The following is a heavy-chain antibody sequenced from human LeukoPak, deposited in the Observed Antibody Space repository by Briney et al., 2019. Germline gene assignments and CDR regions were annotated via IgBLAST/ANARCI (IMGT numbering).Heavy chain of an antibody. CDR1: GGSISSGGYY. V-gene: IGHV4-31*01. Sequence: SQTLSLTCTVSGGSISSGGYYWSWIRQHPGKGLEWIGYIYYSGSTYYNPSLKSQVTISVDTSKNQFSLKPSSVTAADTAVYYCARGSGSYPYGMDVWGQGTTVTVSS. CDR3: ARGSGSYPYGMDV. CDR2: IYYSGST. D-gene: IGHD3-3*01. J-gene: IGHJ6*02.